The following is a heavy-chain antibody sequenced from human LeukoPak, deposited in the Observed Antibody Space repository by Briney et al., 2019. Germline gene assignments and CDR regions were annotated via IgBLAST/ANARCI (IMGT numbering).Heavy chain of an antibody. CDR2: IYSGGST. Sequence: GGSLRLSCAASGFTFSRYWMSWVRQAPGKGLEWVSVIYSGGSTYYADSVKGRFTISRDNSKNTLYLQMNSLRAEDTAVYYCAVPILGIWSGFDYWGQGTLVTVSS. J-gene: IGHJ4*02. CDR1: GFTFSRYW. V-gene: IGHV3-53*01. CDR3: AVPILGIWSGFDY. D-gene: IGHD7-27*01.